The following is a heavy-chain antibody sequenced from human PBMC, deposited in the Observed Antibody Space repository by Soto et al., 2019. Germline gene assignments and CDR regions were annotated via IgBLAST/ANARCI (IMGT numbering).Heavy chain of an antibody. J-gene: IGHJ2*01. CDR1: QECCDDVA. Sequence: PGRSLKLSSAVHQECCDDVAISCVGQSSRKRIEWVGLIRNQSYQETTEYAAAVRGRFTISRDTSNGIAYLQMNSLNLEDSAVYYCSGADSRAAQYFRL. V-gene: IGHV3-49*04. D-gene: IGHD3-22*01. CDR2: IRNQSYQETT. CDR3: SGADSRAAQYFRL.